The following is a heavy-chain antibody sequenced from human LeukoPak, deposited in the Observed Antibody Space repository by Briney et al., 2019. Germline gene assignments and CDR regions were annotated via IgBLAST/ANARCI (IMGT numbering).Heavy chain of an antibody. J-gene: IGHJ5*02. Sequence: PSQTLSLTCTVSGGSISSGSYYWGWIRQPAGKGLEWIGRIYTSGSTNYNPSLKSRVTISVDTSKNEFSLKLSSVTAADTAVYYCARFGGGMYSSSSGNWFDPWGQGTLVTVSS. V-gene: IGHV4-61*02. D-gene: IGHD6-6*01. CDR3: ARFGGGMYSSSSGNWFDP. CDR1: GGSISSGSYY. CDR2: IYTSGST.